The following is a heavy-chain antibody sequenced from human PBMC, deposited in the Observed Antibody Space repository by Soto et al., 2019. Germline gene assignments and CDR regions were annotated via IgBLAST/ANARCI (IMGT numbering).Heavy chain of an antibody. CDR3: SRGILV. CDR2: ISYGGST. Sequence: QVQLQESGPGLVKPSQTLSLTCTVSGGSINSGGYCWSWIRQHPGKGLDWIGCISYGGSTSYNPSLQSRLTLSVDSSKHQFSLRLTSVTAADTAVYCCSRGILVWGQGALITVSS. D-gene: IGHD5-18*01. J-gene: IGHJ4*02. V-gene: IGHV4-31*03. CDR1: GGSINSGGYC.